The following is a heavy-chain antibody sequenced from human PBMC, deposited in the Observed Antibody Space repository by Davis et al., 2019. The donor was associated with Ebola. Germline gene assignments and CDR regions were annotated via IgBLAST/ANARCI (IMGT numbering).Heavy chain of an antibody. V-gene: IGHV3-48*02. CDR2: ISSPSRTI. D-gene: IGHD1-26*01. CDR1: GFSASLYS. Sequence: GESLKISCAFSGFSASLYSLNWVRQAPGKGLEWVSYISSPSRTIYYADSVKGRFTISRDNARNSVYLQLNSLTDEDTAVYFCAREGYTGYVRISGSYYADYWGQGTLVTVSS. J-gene: IGHJ4*02. CDR3: AREGYTGYVRISGSYYADY.